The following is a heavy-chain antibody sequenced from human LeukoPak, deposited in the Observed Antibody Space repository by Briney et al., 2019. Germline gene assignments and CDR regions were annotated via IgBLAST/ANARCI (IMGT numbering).Heavy chain of an antibody. CDR1: GGSISSGDYY. CDR3: ARGGSGSYHDFDY. CDR2: IYYSGST. V-gene: IGHV4-30-4*01. Sequence: SETLSLTCTVSGGSISSGDYYWSWIRQPPGKGLEWIGYIYYSGSTYYNPSLKSRVTISVDTSKNQFSLKLRSVTAADTAVYYCARGGSGSYHDFDYWGQGTLVTVSS. J-gene: IGHJ4*02. D-gene: IGHD1-26*01.